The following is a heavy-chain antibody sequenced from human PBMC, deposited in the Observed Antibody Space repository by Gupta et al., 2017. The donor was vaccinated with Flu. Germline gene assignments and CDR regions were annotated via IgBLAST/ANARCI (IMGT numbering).Heavy chain of an antibody. CDR1: GGSIRSSSYY. D-gene: IGHD6-13*01. CDR3: ARNRYSSSWGYDY. J-gene: IGHJ4*02. Sequence: QLQLQESGPGLVKPSETLSLTCTVSGGSIRSSSYYWGWIRQPPGKGLEWIGSIYYSGSTYYNPSLKSRVTISVDTSKNQFSLKLSAVTAADTAVYYCARNRYSSSWGYDYWGQGTLVTVSS. V-gene: IGHV4-39*01. CDR2: IYYSGST.